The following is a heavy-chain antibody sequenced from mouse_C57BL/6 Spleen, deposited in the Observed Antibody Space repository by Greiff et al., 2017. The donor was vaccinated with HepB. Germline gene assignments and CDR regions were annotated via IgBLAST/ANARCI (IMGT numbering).Heavy chain of an antibody. CDR1: GYAFSSSW. V-gene: IGHV1-82*01. CDR2: IYPGDGDT. J-gene: IGHJ2*01. CDR3: AREGSQENFDY. Sequence: VQLQQSGPELVKPGASVKISCKASGYAFSSSWMNWVKQRPGKGLEWIGRIYPGDGDTNYNGKFKGKATLTADKSSSTAYMQLSSLTSEDSAVYFCAREGSQENFDYWGQGTTLTVSS.